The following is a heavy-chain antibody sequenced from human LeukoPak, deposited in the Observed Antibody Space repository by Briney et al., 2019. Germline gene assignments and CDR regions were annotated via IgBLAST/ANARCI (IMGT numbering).Heavy chain of an antibody. CDR3: ARGASSWFDP. Sequence: GGSLRLSCATSGFTFSTYWMHSVRQAPGKGLVWVSRINNDGTSAGYADSVKGRFTISRDNAKNTLYLQMNSLRAEDTAVYYCARGASSWFDPWGQGTLVTVSS. CDR1: GFTFSTYW. V-gene: IGHV3-74*01. D-gene: IGHD6-13*01. J-gene: IGHJ5*02. CDR2: INNDGTSA.